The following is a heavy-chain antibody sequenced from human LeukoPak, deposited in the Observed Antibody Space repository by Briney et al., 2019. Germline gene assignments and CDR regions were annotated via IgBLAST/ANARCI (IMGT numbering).Heavy chain of an antibody. CDR1: GGSISSSSYY. CDR2: IYYSGST. D-gene: IGHD1-26*01. Sequence: SETLSLTCTVSGGSISSSSYYWSWIRQPLGKGLEWIGYIYYSGSTNYNPSLKSRVTISVDTSKNQFSLKLSSVTAADTAVYYCARGAQAVSWGSYSGYFDYWGQGTLVTVSS. V-gene: IGHV4-61*01. CDR3: ARGAQAVSWGSYSGYFDY. J-gene: IGHJ4*02.